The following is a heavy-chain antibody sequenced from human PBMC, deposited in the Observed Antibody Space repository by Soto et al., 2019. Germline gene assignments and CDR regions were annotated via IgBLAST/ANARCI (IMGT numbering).Heavy chain of an antibody. CDR3: AKVTKRAAAGRYEYYKYGMDV. CDR2: ISGSGGSS. Sequence: PGGSLRLSCAASGFAFSTYAMTWVRQAPGKGLEWVSVISGSGGSSYYAASVKGRFTISRDNSKNTLYLQMNGLRAEDTALYYCAKVTKRAAAGRYEYYKYGMDVWCQGATVTVSS. D-gene: IGHD6-13*01. J-gene: IGHJ6*02. CDR1: GFAFSTYA. V-gene: IGHV3-23*01.